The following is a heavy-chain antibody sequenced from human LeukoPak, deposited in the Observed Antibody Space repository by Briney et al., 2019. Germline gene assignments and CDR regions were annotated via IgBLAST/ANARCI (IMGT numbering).Heavy chain of an antibody. D-gene: IGHD1-7*01. V-gene: IGHV1-46*01. CDR3: ARATTLTGTTTGDISNDY. CDR2: INPSGGST. J-gene: IGHJ4*02. Sequence: GASVKVSCKASGYTFTSYYMHWVRQAPGQGLEWMGIINPSGGSTSYAQKFQGRVTMTRDTSTSTVYMELSSLRSEDTAVYYCARATTLTGTTTGDISNDYWGQGTLVTVSS. CDR1: GYTFTSYY.